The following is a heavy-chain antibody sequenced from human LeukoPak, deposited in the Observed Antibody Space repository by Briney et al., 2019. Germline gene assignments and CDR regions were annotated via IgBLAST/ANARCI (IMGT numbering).Heavy chain of an antibody. V-gene: IGHV4-39*01. Sequence: GSLRLSCAASGFTFSSYGMHWVRQPPGKGLEWIGSIYYSGSTYYNPSLKSRVTISVDTSKNQFSLKLSSVTAADTAVYYCAKRLSADLWGDDDAFDIWGQGTMVTVSS. D-gene: IGHD2-21*01. J-gene: IGHJ3*02. CDR3: AKRLSADLWGDDDAFDI. CDR2: IYYSGST. CDR1: GFTFSSYG.